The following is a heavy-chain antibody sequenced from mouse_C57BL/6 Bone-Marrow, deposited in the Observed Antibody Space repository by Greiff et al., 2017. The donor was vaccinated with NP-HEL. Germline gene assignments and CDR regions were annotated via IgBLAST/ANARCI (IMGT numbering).Heavy chain of an antibody. J-gene: IGHJ4*01. Sequence: VQLQQSGAELVMPGASVKLSCKASGYTFTSYWMHWVKQRPGQGLEWIGEIDPSDSYTNYNQKFKGKSTLTVDKSSSTAYMQLSSLTSEDSAVYYCARKIPYYYGSSYNYAMDYWGQGTSVTVSS. CDR3: ARKIPYYYGSSYNYAMDY. CDR1: GYTFTSYW. D-gene: IGHD1-1*01. V-gene: IGHV1-69*01. CDR2: IDPSDSYT.